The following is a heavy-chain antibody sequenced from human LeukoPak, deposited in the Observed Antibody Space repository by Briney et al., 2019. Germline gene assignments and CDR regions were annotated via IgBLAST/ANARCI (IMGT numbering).Heavy chain of an antibody. V-gene: IGHV3-30*18. D-gene: IGHD6-19*01. J-gene: IGHJ4*02. Sequence: GRSLRFSCAASGFTFSSYGMHWVRQAPGKGLEWVAVISYDGSNKYYADSVKGRFTISRDNSKNTLYLQMNSLRAEDTAVYYCAKSSSGWSYFDYWGQGTLVTVSS. CDR3: AKSSSGWSYFDY. CDR1: GFTFSSYG. CDR2: ISYDGSNK.